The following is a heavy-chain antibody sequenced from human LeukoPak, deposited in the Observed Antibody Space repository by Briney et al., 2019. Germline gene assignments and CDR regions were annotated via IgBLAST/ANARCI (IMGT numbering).Heavy chain of an antibody. CDR2: ISGSGIST. D-gene: IGHD5-12*01. J-gene: IGHJ4*02. V-gene: IGHV3-23*01. CDR1: GFTFNIFA. CDR3: AKDQHGYDKPIDY. Sequence: GGSLRLSCAASGFTFNIFAMNWVRQASGRGLEWVSTISGSGISTYYADSVKDRFTISRDNSKNTLYLQINSLRDEDTAVYFCAKDQHGYDKPIDYWGQGTLVTVSS.